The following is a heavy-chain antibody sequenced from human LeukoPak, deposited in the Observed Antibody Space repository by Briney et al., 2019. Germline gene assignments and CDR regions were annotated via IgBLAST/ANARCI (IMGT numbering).Heavy chain of an antibody. Sequence: GGSLRLSCAASGFTFSSYAMSWVRQAPGKGLEWVSAISGSGGSTYYADSVKGRFTISRDNSKNTLYPQMNSLRAEDTAVYYCAVGGGSGWFPFDYWGQGTLVTVSS. V-gene: IGHV3-23*01. CDR3: AVGGGSGWFPFDY. J-gene: IGHJ4*02. CDR1: GFTFSSYA. CDR2: ISGSGGST. D-gene: IGHD6-19*01.